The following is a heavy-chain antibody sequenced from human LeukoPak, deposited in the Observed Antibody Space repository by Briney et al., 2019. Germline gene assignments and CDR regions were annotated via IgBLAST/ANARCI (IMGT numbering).Heavy chain of an antibody. CDR3: ARGRWFDY. J-gene: IGHJ5*01. V-gene: IGHV4-34*01. Sequence: SETLSLTCAVHGGSFSGYYWSWIRQPPGKGLEWIGEINHSGSTNYNPSLKSRVTISVDTSKNQFSLKLSSVTAADTAVYYRARGRWFDYWGQGTLVTVSS. CDR2: INHSGST. CDR1: GGSFSGYY.